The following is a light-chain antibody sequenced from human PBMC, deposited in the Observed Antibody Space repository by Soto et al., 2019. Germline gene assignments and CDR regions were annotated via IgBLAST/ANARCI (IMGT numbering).Light chain of an antibody. CDR2: AAS. CDR1: QSIGIY. J-gene: IGKJ4*01. V-gene: IGKV1-39*01. CDR3: QQSYSTPQHT. Sequence: DILMTQSPTSLSASVGDRVTITCRASQSIGIYLNWYQQKPGKAPKLLIYAASNLQSGVPSRFSGRGSGTDFTLTISSLQPEDSATYYCQQSYSTPQHTFGGGTKVEIK.